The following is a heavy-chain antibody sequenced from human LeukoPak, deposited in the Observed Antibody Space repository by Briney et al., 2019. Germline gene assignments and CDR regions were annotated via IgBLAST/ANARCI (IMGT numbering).Heavy chain of an antibody. D-gene: IGHD2-2*02. Sequence: GGSLRLSCAASGFTFSSYAMSWVRQAPGKGLKWVSAISGSGGSTYYADSVKGRFTISRDNSKNTLYLQMNSLRAEDTAVYYCAREYCSSTSCYIGWFDPWGQGTLVTVSS. CDR2: ISGSGGST. CDR1: GFTFSSYA. CDR3: AREYCSSTSCYIGWFDP. V-gene: IGHV3-23*01. J-gene: IGHJ5*02.